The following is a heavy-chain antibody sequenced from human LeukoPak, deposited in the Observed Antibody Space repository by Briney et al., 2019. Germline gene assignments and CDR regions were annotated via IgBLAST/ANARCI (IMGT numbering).Heavy chain of an antibody. CDR1: GFTFSSYW. CDR2: INSDGSST. CDR3: AKDILPESYYYDSSGGFDY. Sequence: RAGGSLRLSCAASGFTFSSYWMHWVRQAPGKGLVLVSRINSDGSSTSYADSVKGRFTISRDNAKNTLYLQMNSLRAEDTAVYYCAKDILPESYYYDSSGGFDYWGQGTLVTVSS. J-gene: IGHJ4*02. V-gene: IGHV3-74*01. D-gene: IGHD3-22*01.